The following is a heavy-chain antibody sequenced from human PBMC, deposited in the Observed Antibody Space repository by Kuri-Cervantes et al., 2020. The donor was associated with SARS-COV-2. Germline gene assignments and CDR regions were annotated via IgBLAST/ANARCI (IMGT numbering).Heavy chain of an antibody. CDR3: AREVIIVDKEYYSDY. CDR1: GFTFEEYA. CDR2: IKQEGSEK. Sequence: GESLKIYCAASGFTFEEYAMHWVRQAPGQGLEWVAKIKQEGSEKYYVDSVKCRFTISRDNAKNSLYLQMNSLRDEDTAVYYCAREVIIVDKEYYSDYWGQGTLVTVSS. J-gene: IGHJ4*02. D-gene: IGHD3-10*01. V-gene: IGHV3-7*01.